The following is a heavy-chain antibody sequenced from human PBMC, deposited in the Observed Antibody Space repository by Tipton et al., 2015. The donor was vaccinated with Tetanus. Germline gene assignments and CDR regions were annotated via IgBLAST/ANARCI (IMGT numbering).Heavy chain of an antibody. V-gene: IGHV3-30-3*01. Sequence: SLRLSCAASGFTFSSYAMHWVRQAPGKGLEWVAVISYDGSNKYYADSVKGRFTISRDNSKNTLYLQMNSLRAEDTAVYYCARGLRWGFLAYWGQGTLVTVSS. D-gene: IGHD4-23*01. J-gene: IGHJ4*02. CDR3: ARGLRWGFLAY. CDR1: GFTFSSYA. CDR2: ISYDGSNK.